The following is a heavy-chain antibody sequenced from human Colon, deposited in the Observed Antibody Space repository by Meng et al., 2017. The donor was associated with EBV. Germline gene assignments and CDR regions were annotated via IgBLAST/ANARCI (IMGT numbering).Heavy chain of an antibody. J-gene: IGHJ4*02. Sequence: VPLQESGPGLVKPSQTLSLTCTVSGDSITSGDYSWNWIRQPPGKGLEWIGYIYSSGHTFYNPSPHSRVTMSVDTSKNQFSLRLSSVTAADTAVYYCARNYYFDYWGQGTLVTVSS. CDR2: IYSSGHT. CDR1: GDSITSGDYS. CDR3: ARNYYFDY. V-gene: IGHV4-30-4*01.